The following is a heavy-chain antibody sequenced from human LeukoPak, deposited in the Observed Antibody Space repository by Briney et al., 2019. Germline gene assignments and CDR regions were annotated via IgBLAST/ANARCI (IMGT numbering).Heavy chain of an antibody. Sequence: GESLKISCKGSGYSFTNYWIGWVRQMPRKGLEWMGIIYPGDSHTRYSPSFQDQVTISADKSINTAYLQWSSLKASDTAMYCARGPYGYASSATLGSYNWFDPWGQGTLVTVSS. CDR2: IYPGDSHT. CDR3: ARGPYGYASSATLGSYNWFDP. V-gene: IGHV5-51*01. J-gene: IGHJ5*02. CDR1: GYSFTNYW. D-gene: IGHD3-10*01.